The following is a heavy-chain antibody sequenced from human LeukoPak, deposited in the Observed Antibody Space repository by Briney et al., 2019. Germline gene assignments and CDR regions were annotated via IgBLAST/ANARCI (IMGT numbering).Heavy chain of an antibody. J-gene: IGHJ4*02. CDR1: GGSISSGSYY. D-gene: IGHD3-22*01. CDR3: ARGRYYDSSGFFDY. Sequence: SQTLPLTCTVSGGSISSGSYYWSWIRQPAGKGLEWIGRLYTSGSTNYNPSLKSRVTMSVDTSKNQFSLKLSSVTAADTAVYYCARGRYYDSSGFFDYWGQGTLVTVSS. V-gene: IGHV4-61*02. CDR2: LYTSGST.